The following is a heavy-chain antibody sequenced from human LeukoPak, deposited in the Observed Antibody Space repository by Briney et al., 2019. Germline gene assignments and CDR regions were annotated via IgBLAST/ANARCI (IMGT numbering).Heavy chain of an antibody. V-gene: IGHV6-1*01. Sequence: SQTLSLTCAISGDSVSSNSAAWNWIRQSPSRGLEWLGRTYYRSKWYNDYAVSVKSRITINPDTSKNQFSLQLNSVTPEDTAVYYCAREDSRGWHGGGDWFDPWGQGTLVTVSS. CDR1: GDSVSSNSAA. D-gene: IGHD6-19*01. J-gene: IGHJ5*02. CDR3: AREDSRGWHGGGDWFDP. CDR2: TYYRSKWYN.